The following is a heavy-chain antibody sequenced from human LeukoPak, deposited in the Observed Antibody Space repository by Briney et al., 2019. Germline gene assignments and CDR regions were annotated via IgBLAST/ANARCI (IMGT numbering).Heavy chain of an antibody. CDR1: GGSISSYY. CDR2: IYYSGNT. J-gene: IGHJ3*02. V-gene: IGHV4-59*01. CDR3: ASGKYYYDSSGYYSWLNAFDI. Sequence: SETLSLACTGSGGSISSYYWNWIRQPPGKGLEWIGYIYYSGNTNYNPSLKSRVTISVDTSKNQFSLKLSSVTAADTAVYYCASGKYYYDSSGYYSWLNAFDIWGQGTVVTVSS. D-gene: IGHD3-22*01.